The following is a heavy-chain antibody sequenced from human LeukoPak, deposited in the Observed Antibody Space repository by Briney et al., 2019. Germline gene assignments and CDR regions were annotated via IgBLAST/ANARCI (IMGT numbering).Heavy chain of an antibody. Sequence: PGGSLRLSCAASGFSFTAYWMNWVRHAPGKGLEWVALINPDGSQTIYVDSVKGRFTISRDNAENSLYLQMNTLRAEDTAVYYCARDLGYGALDPWGQGTLVTVSS. V-gene: IGHV3-7*01. CDR2: INPDGSQT. CDR3: ARDLGYGALDP. J-gene: IGHJ5*02. CDR1: GFSFTAYW. D-gene: IGHD4-17*01.